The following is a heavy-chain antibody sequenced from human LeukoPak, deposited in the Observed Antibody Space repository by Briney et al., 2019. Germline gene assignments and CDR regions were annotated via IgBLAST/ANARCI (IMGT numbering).Heavy chain of an antibody. Sequence: GGSLRLSCAASGFTFSRYGMHWLRQAPGTGLEWVAVLWYDGTNEAYADSVRGRFTISRDNSESRLYLQMSSPRAEDTAVYYCAKRDCSTTSCFSDAFDLWGQGTMVTVSS. J-gene: IGHJ3*01. D-gene: IGHD2-2*01. V-gene: IGHV3-33*06. CDR2: LWYDGTNE. CDR1: GFTFSRYG. CDR3: AKRDCSTTSCFSDAFDL.